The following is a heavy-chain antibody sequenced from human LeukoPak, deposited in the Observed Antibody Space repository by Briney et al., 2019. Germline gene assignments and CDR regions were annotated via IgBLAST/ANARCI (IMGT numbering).Heavy chain of an antibody. CDR1: GFSFTSYW. V-gene: IGHV5-51*01. D-gene: IGHD2-2*01. CDR3: TVVPEDYYYGMDV. CDR2: IYPGDSDT. Sequence: GESLKISCKGSGFSFTSYWIGWVRQMPGKGLEWMGIIYPGDSDTRYSPSFQGQVTISADKSNSTAYLQWSSLKASDTAMYYCTVVPEDYYYGMDVWGQGTTVTVSS. J-gene: IGHJ6*02.